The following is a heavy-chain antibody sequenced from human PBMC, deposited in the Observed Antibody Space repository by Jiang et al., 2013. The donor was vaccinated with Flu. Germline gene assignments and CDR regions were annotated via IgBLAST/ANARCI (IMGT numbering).Heavy chain of an antibody. CDR3: ARDGTGNVRYYYDSSGYYNL. Sequence: GSGLVKPSGTLSLTCAVSGGSISSSNWWSWVRQPPGKGLEWIGEIYHSGSTNYNPSLKSRVTISVDKSKNQFSLKLSSVTAADTAVYYCARDGTGNVRYYYDSSGYYNLWGQGTLVTVSS. CDR1: GGSISSSNW. CDR2: IYHSGST. D-gene: IGHD3-22*01. V-gene: IGHV4-4*02. J-gene: IGHJ4*02.